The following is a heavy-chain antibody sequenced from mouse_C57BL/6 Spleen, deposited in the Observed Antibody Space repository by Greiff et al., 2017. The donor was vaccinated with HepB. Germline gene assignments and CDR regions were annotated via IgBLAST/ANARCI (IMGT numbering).Heavy chain of an antibody. J-gene: IGHJ1*03. CDR1: GFTFSDYY. D-gene: IGHD2-1*01. CDR3: AREGLLPLWYFDV. Sequence: DVKLVESEGGLVQPGSSMKLSCTASGFTFSDYYMAWVRQVPEKGLEWVANINYDGSSTYYLDSLKSRFIISRDNAKNILYLQMSSLKSEDTATYYCAREGLLPLWYFDVWGTGTTVTVSS. V-gene: IGHV5-16*01. CDR2: INYDGSST.